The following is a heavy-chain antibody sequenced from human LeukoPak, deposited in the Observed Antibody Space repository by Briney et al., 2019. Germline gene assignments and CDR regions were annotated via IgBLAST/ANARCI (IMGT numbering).Heavy chain of an antibody. CDR2: IYYSGST. V-gene: IGHV4-59*01. CDR3: ARFGELFDSGAFDI. J-gene: IGHJ3*02. Sequence: SETLSLTCTVSGGSISSYYWSWIRQPPGKGLEWIGYIYYSGSTNYNPSLKSRVTISVDTSKNQFSLKLSSVTAADTAAYYCARFGELFDSGAFDIWGQGTMVTVSS. D-gene: IGHD1-26*01. CDR1: GGSISSYY.